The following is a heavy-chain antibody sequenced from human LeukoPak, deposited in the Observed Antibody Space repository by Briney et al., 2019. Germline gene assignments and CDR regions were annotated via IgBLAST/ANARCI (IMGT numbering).Heavy chain of an antibody. D-gene: IGHD3-10*01. Sequence: ASVKVSCKASGYTFTGYYMHWVRQAPGQGLEWMGWINPNSGGTNYAQKFQGRVTMTRDTSISTAYMELSRLRSDDTAVYYCAARSLWFGELLFDYWGQGTLVTASS. V-gene: IGHV1-2*02. J-gene: IGHJ4*02. CDR2: INPNSGGT. CDR3: AARSLWFGELLFDY. CDR1: GYTFTGYY.